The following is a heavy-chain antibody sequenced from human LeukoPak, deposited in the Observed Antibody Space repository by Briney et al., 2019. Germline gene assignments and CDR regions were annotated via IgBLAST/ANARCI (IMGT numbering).Heavy chain of an antibody. CDR1: GFTVSSNY. Sequence: GGSLRLSCAASGFTVSSNYMSWVRQAPGKGLEWVSVIYSGGSTYYADSVRGRFTISRDNSKNTLYLQMNSLRAEDTAVYYCARGGYSSSWYGGAYYFDYWGQGTLVTVSS. D-gene: IGHD6-13*01. J-gene: IGHJ4*02. V-gene: IGHV3-66*01. CDR2: IYSGGST. CDR3: ARGGYSSSWYGGAYYFDY.